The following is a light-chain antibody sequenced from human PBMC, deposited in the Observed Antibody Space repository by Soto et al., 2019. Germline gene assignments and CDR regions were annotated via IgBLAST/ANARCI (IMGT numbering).Light chain of an antibody. J-gene: IGKJ1*01. CDR3: QQYGSSSWT. V-gene: IGKV3-20*01. Sequence: EIVLTQSPGTLSLSPGERATLSCRASQTVRNNYLAWYQQKPGQAPRLLIYGASSRATGIPDRFSGSGSGTDFTLTISRLEPEDFAVYYCQQYGSSSWTFGQGTKVDI. CDR2: GAS. CDR1: QTVRNNY.